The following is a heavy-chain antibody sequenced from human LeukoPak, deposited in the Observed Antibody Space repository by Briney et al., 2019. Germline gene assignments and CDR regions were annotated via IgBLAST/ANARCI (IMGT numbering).Heavy chain of an antibody. D-gene: IGHD3-22*01. CDR2: ISPYNGNT. CDR3: ARDYYYDSSGHYRGYYFDY. Sequence: ASVKVSCKASGYTFTDHHMHWVRQAPGQGLEWMGWISPYNGNTNYAQKFQGRVTMTTDTSTSTAYMELRSLRSDDTAMYYCARDYYYDSSGHYRGYYFDYWGQGTLVTVSS. V-gene: IGHV1-18*04. CDR1: GYTFTDHH. J-gene: IGHJ4*02.